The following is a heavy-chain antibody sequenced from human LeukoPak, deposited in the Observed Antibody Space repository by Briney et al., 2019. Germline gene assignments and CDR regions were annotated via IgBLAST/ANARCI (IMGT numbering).Heavy chain of an antibody. CDR3: ENGQPLVDY. J-gene: IGHJ4*02. D-gene: IGHD3-16*01. V-gene: IGHV3-23*01. CDR1: GGTFSSYA. CDR2: ISGSGGST. Sequence: ASVKVSCKASGGTFSSYAMSWVRQAPGKGLEWVSAISGSGGSTYYADSVKGRFTISRDNSKNTLYLQMNSLRAEDTAVYYCENGQPLVDYWGQGTLVTVSS.